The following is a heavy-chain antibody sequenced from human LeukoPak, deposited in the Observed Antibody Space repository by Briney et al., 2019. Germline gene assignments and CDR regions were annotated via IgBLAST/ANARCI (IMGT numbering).Heavy chain of an antibody. V-gene: IGHV3-21*01. D-gene: IGHD6-19*01. CDR3: ARPSSSGWTYYYYYYGMDL. Sequence: PGGSLRLSCAASGFTFSSYSMNWVRQAPGKGLEWVSSISSSSSYIYYADSVKGRFTISRDNAKNSLSLQMNSLRAEDTAVYYCARPSSSGWTYYYYYYGMDLWGQGTTVTVSS. CDR1: GFTFSSYS. CDR2: ISSSSSYI. J-gene: IGHJ6*02.